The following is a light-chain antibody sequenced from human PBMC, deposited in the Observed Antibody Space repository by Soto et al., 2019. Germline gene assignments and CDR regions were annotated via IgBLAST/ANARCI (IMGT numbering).Light chain of an antibody. J-gene: IGLJ2*01. Sequence: QSALTQPASVSGSPGQSITISCAGTNSDVGNYNLVSWYQQHPGKAPKLIIFEVSRRPSGVSYRFSGSKSGNTASLTISGLQAEDESDYYCCSYADINTVVFGGGTKLTVL. CDR1: NSDVGNYNL. CDR2: EVS. CDR3: CSYADINTVV. V-gene: IGLV2-23*02.